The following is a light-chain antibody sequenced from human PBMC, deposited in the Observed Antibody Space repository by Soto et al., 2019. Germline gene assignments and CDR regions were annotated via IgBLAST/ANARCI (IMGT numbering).Light chain of an antibody. CDR2: DNS. Sequence: QSVLTQPPSMSAAPGQKVTITCSGSSSNFGNNFVSWYQQLPGTAPKLLIFDNSQRPSGIPDRFFGSKSGTSATLAITGPQTGDEAVYYCGTWDTKLNAVVFGGGTKLTVL. CDR3: GTWDTKLNAVV. V-gene: IGLV1-51*01. J-gene: IGLJ2*01. CDR1: SSNFGNNF.